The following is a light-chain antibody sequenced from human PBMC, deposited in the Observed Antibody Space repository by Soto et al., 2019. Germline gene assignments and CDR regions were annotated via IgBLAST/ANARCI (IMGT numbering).Light chain of an antibody. CDR3: QLYNTYLYT. V-gene: IGKV1-5*03. Sequence: DIQMTQSPSTMSASVGDRVTITCRASQSISSWLAWYQQKPGKAPKLLIYKASSLESGVPSRFSASGSGTEFTLTISSLQPVDFASYYVQLYNTYLYTFGQGTNLEIK. CDR1: QSISSW. CDR2: KAS. J-gene: IGKJ2*01.